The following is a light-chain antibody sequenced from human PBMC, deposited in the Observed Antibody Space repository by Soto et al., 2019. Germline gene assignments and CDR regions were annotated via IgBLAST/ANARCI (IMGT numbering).Light chain of an antibody. Sequence: IQMTLSASILSASVGHRVTITCRASQSIGSWLAWYQHKPGKAPKLLIYAASTLQSGVPSRFSGSGYGTDFNLTISSLQTEDFATYYCQQLNSYPITFGQGTRLEIK. CDR3: QQLNSYPIT. CDR2: AAS. J-gene: IGKJ5*01. V-gene: IGKV1-9*01. CDR1: QSIGSW.